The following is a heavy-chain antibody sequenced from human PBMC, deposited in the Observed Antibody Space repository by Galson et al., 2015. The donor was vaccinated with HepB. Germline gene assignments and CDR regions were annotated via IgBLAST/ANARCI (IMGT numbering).Heavy chain of an antibody. CDR3: ARDLLGCRGGSCYSAGFYYYGLDV. V-gene: IGHV1-69*01. D-gene: IGHD2-15*01. J-gene: IGHJ6*02. CDR2: VIPIFGTA. Sequence: SCAASGGTFSSYAISWVRQAPGQGLEWMGGVIPIFGTANYAQKFQGRGTITADESTSTAYRELSSLRSEDTAVYYCARDLLGCRGGSCYSAGFYYYGLDVSGHGTTVTVSS. CDR1: GGTFSSYA.